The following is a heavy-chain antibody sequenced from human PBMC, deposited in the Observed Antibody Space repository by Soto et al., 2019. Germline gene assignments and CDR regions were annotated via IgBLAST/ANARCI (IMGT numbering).Heavy chain of an antibody. Sequence: VGSLRLSCAASWFTVSSNYMSWVRQAPGKGLEWVSVIYSGGSTYYADSVKGRFTISRDNSKNTLYLQMNSLRAEDTAVYYCARVKVGATPHYGMDVWGQGTTVTVSS. CDR2: IYSGGST. D-gene: IGHD1-26*01. CDR1: WFTVSSNY. V-gene: IGHV3-53*01. J-gene: IGHJ6*02. CDR3: ARVKVGATPHYGMDV.